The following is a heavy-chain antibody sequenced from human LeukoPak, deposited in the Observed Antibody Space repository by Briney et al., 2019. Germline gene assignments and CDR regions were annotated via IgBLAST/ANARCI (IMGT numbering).Heavy chain of an antibody. J-gene: IGHJ3*02. CDR1: GGSIRTSNYY. CDR3: ASPGSGRHAFDI. Sequence: SETLSLTCTVSGGSIRTSNYYWGWIRQPPGKGLEWIGSIYYSGSTYYNPSLKSRVTISVDTSKNQFSLKLSSVTAADTAVYYCASPGSGRHAFDIWGQGTMVTVSS. D-gene: IGHD3-10*01. V-gene: IGHV4-39*01. CDR2: IYYSGST.